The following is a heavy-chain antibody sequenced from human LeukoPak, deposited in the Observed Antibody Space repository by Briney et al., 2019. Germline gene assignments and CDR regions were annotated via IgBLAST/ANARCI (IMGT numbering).Heavy chain of an antibody. CDR2: IKQDGREK. CDR3: ARDRFSIAAAGLRVGYYYMDV. J-gene: IGHJ6*03. CDR1: GFTFSSYW. D-gene: IGHD6-13*01. V-gene: IGHV3-7*01. Sequence: GGSLRLSCAASGFTFSSYWMSWVRQAPGKGLEGVANIKQDGREKYYVDSVKGRFTISRDNAKNSLYLQMNSLRAEDTAVYYCARDRFSIAAAGLRVGYYYMDVWGKGTTVTVSS.